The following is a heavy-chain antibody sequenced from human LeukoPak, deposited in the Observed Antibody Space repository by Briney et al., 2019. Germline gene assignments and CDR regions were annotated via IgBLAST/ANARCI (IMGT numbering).Heavy chain of an antibody. CDR2: IYYSGST. V-gene: IGHV4-39*01. CDR1: GGSISSSSYY. Sequence: PSETLSLTCTVSGGSISSSSYYWGWIRQPPGKGLEWIGSIYYSGSTYYNPSLKSRVTISVDTSKNQFSLKLSSVTAADTAVYYCARHSSQDIVVVVAAPHNWFGPWGQGTLVTVSS. J-gene: IGHJ5*02. D-gene: IGHD2-15*01. CDR3: ARHSSQDIVVVVAAPHNWFGP.